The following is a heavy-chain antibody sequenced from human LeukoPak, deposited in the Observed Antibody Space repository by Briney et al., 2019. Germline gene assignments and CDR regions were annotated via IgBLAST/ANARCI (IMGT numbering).Heavy chain of an antibody. CDR3: ARGQVYYDFWSGHSSPDY. V-gene: IGHV4-34*01. CDR1: GGSFSGYY. Sequence: PSETLSLTXAVYGGSFSGYYWSWIRQPPGKGLGWIGEINHSGSTNYNPSLKSRVTISVDTSKNQFSLKLSSVTAADTAVYYCARGQVYYDFWSGHSSPDYWGQGTLVTVSS. D-gene: IGHD3-3*01. J-gene: IGHJ4*02. CDR2: INHSGST.